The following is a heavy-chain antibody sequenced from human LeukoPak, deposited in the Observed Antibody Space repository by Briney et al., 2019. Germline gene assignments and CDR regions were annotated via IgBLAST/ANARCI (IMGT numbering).Heavy chain of an antibody. V-gene: IGHV3-21*01. CDR3: ARDGCSSTSCYGMDV. Sequence: GGSLRLSCAASGFTFSSYSMNWVRQAPGKGLEWLSSISSSSSYIYYADSVKGRFTISRDNAKNSLYLQMNSLRAEDTAVYYCARDGCSSTSCYGMDVWGQGTTVTVSS. J-gene: IGHJ6*02. CDR2: ISSSSSYI. CDR1: GFTFSSYS. D-gene: IGHD2-2*01.